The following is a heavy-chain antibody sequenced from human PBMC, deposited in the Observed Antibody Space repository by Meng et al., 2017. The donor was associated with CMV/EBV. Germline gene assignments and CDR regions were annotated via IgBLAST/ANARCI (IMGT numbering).Heavy chain of an antibody. CDR2: ISTYNGNT. V-gene: IGHV1-18*01. CDR3: ARGPLGVASHFDY. CDR1: DYTFTNYGYG. J-gene: IGHJ4*02. D-gene: IGHD7-27*01. Sequence: ASVKVSCKASDYTFTNYGYGISWVRQAPGQGLEWMGWISTYNGNTNYAQKLQGRVTMTRDTSISTAYMELSRLRSDDTAVYYCARGPLGVASHFDYWGQGTLVTVSS.